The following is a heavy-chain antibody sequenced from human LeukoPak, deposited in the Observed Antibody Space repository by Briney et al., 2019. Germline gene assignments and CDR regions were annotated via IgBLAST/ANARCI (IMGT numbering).Heavy chain of an antibody. Sequence: SVKVSCKASGGTFSSYAISWVRQAPGQGLEWMGGIIPIFGTANYAQKFQGRVTITADESTSTAYMELSSLRSEDTAVYYCARCGMGYTYWFDPRGQGTLVTVSS. CDR1: GGTFSSYA. D-gene: IGHD2-8*01. V-gene: IGHV1-69*13. J-gene: IGHJ5*02. CDR3: ARCGMGYTYWFDP. CDR2: IIPIFGTA.